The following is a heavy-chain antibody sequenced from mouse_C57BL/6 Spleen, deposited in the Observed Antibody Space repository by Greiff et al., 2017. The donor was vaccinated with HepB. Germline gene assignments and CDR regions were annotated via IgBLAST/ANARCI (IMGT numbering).Heavy chain of an antibody. Sequence: EVQRVESGGGLVKPGGSLKLSCAASGFTFSDYGMHWVRQAPEKGLEWVAYISSGSSTIYYADTVQGRFPISRDHAKNTLFLQMTSLKSEDTAMYYCARVVYALYYFDYWSQGTTLTVSS. V-gene: IGHV5-17*01. J-gene: IGHJ2*01. CDR2: ISSGSSTI. CDR1: GFTFSDYG. CDR3: ARVVYALYYFDY. D-gene: IGHD2-12*01.